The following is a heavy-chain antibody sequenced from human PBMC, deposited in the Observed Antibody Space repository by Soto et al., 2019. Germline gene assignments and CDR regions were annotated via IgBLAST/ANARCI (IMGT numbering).Heavy chain of an antibody. CDR3: ARGQRGQYYYYMDV. CDR1: GGFISGYY. J-gene: IGHJ6*03. Sequence: QVQLQESGPGLVKPSETLSLTCTVSGGFISGYYWNWIRQPPGKGLEWIGYLHYTGNTNYNSSLKNRVTISVDTSKNQFSLNLYSVTAADTAVYYCARGQRGQYYYYMDVWGKGTTGTVSS. CDR2: LHYTGNT. V-gene: IGHV4-59*01.